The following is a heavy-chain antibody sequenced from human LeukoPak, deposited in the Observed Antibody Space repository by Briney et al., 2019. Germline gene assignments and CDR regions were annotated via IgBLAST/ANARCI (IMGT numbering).Heavy chain of an antibody. CDR3: AREGGFYRPLDY. Sequence: SETLSLTGGVSGGSVINTIWWTWVRQPPGKGLEWIGEVHLDGRTNYNPSLESRLAMSVDVSENQVSLKLTSVTAADTAVYYCAREGGFYRPLDYSGQGTLVTVSS. CDR1: GGSVINTIW. CDR2: VHLDGRT. J-gene: IGHJ4*02. D-gene: IGHD3-3*01. V-gene: IGHV4-4*02.